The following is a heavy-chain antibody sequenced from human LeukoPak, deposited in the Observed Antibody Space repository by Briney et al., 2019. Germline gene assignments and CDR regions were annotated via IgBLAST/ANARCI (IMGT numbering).Heavy chain of an antibody. V-gene: IGHV3-23*01. J-gene: IGHJ4*02. Sequence: GGSLRLSCAASGFTFSSYAMSWVRQTPGKGLEWVSAISGSGGSTYYADSVKGRFTISRDNSKNTLYLQMNSLRAADTAVFYCAKNRIAAGNMGALNYWGQGTLVTVSS. CDR1: GFTFSSYA. CDR2: ISGSGGST. D-gene: IGHD6-13*01. CDR3: AKNRIAAGNMGALNY.